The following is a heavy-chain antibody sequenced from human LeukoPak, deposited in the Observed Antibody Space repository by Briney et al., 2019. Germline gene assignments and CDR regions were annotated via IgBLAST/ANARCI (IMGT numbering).Heavy chain of an antibody. CDR1: GGSFSGYY. V-gene: IGHV4-34*01. J-gene: IGHJ2*01. D-gene: IGHD1-26*01. CDR2: INYSGST. CDR3: ARRILGPWRHFDL. Sequence: SETLSLTCAVYGGSFSGYYWSWICQPPGKGLEWIGEINYSGSTNYNPSLKSRITMSVDTSRNQFSLNLSSVTAADTAVYYCARRILGPWRHFDLWGRGTLVTVSS.